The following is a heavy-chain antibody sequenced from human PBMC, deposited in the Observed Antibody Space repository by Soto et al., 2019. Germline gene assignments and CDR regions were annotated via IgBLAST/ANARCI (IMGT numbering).Heavy chain of an antibody. J-gene: IGHJ5*02. CDR1: GYTFTSYD. Sequence: QVQLVQSGAEVKKPGASVKVSCKASGYTFTSYDINWLRQATAQWLKYLGWMNPNSGNTAYVQKFQGRVTMTWDTSITTAYMELRSLRSEDTAVYFCARGIKYGAYSRWFDPWGQGTLVTVSS. CDR2: MNPNSGNT. CDR3: ARGIKYGAYSRWFDP. V-gene: IGHV1-8*01. D-gene: IGHD4-17*01.